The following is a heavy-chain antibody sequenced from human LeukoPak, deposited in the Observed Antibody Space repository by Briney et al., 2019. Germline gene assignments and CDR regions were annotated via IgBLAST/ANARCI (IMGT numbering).Heavy chain of an antibody. V-gene: IGHV3-48*03. CDR3: SNLDWLLDY. CDR1: GFTFSSYE. CDR2: ISSRGSTI. D-gene: IGHD3-9*01. Sequence: GGSLRLSCAASGFTFSSYEMNWVRQAPGKGLEWVSYISSRGSTIYYAHFLKGRFTISRDNAKNPLYLQMNSLRAEDTAVYYCSNLDWLLDYWGQGTLVTVSS. J-gene: IGHJ4*02.